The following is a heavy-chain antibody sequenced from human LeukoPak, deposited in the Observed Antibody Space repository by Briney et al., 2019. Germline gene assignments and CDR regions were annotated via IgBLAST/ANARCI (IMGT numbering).Heavy chain of an antibody. V-gene: IGHV4-59*01. J-gene: IGHJ6*02. CDR2: IYYSGST. CDR3: ARDHEFDGMDV. D-gene: IGHD3-10*01. CDR1: GGSISSYY. Sequence: PSETLSLTCTVSGGSISSYYWSWIRQPPGRGLEWIGYIYYSGSTNYNPSLKSRVTISVDTSKNQFSLKLSSVTAADTAVYYCARDHEFDGMDVWGQGTTVTVSS.